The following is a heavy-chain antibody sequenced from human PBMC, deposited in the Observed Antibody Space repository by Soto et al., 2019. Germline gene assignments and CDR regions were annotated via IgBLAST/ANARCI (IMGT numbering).Heavy chain of an antibody. J-gene: IGHJ4*02. CDR3: ARIHRVFTIFGAVTLFDY. Sequence: SGPTRVNPTETLTRTCTVSGFSLSNARMGVSWIRQPPGKALEWLAHIFSNDEKSYSTSLKSRLTISKDTSKSQVVLTMTNMDPVDTATYYCARIHRVFTIFGAVTLFDYWGQGTLVTV. D-gene: IGHD3-3*01. CDR2: IFSNDEK. CDR1: GFSLSNARMG. V-gene: IGHV2-26*01.